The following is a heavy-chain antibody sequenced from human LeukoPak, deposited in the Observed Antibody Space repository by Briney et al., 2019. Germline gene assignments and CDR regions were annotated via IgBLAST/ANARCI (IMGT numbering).Heavy chain of an antibody. CDR3: ASHRCRGVAAERDY. J-gene: IGHJ4*02. V-gene: IGHV4-38-2*01. D-gene: IGHD6-13*01. Sequence: SETLSLTCAVSGYSISSGYYWGWIRQHPGKGLEWIGSIYHSGSTYYNPSLKSRVTISVDTSKNQFSLKLSSVTAADTAVYYCASHRCRGVAAERDYWGQGTLVTVSS. CDR1: GYSISSGYY. CDR2: IYHSGST.